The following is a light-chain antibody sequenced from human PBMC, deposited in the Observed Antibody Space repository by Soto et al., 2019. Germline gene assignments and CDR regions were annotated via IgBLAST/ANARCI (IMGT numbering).Light chain of an antibody. V-gene: IGLV2-14*01. J-gene: IGLJ1*01. CDR1: SSDVGGYNY. CDR2: DVS. Sequence: QSALTQPASVSGSPGQSITISCTGTSSDVGGYNYVSWYQQHPGKAPKVMIYDVSNRPSGVSNRFSGSKSGNTASLTISGLQAEDEADYYCISYTGSSTSYVFGSGTKLTVL. CDR3: ISYTGSSTSYV.